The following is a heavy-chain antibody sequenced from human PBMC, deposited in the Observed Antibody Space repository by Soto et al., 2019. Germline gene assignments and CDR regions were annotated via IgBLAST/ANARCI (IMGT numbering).Heavy chain of an antibody. V-gene: IGHV4-30-4*01. D-gene: IGHD3-22*01. Sequence: KPSETLSLTCTVSGGSISSDDYYWSWIRQAPGRGLEWIGYIHSSGSIYYNPSLKSRATMSIDTAGNQFSLKVSSVTVADTAVYYCARDLDGLHDDTSGPFPRPGWGQGTLVTVLL. CDR2: IHSSGSI. CDR1: GGSISSDDYY. CDR3: ARDLDGLHDDTSGPFPRPG. J-gene: IGHJ1*01.